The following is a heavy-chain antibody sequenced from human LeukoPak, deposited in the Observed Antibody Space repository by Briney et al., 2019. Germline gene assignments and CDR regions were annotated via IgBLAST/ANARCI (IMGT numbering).Heavy chain of an antibody. J-gene: IGHJ4*02. CDR1: GFTFSSYA. D-gene: IGHD3-9*01. V-gene: IGHV3-23*01. CDR3: AKNGKDNYDMFFDY. Sequence: PGGSLRLSCAASGFTFSSYAMSWVRQAPGKGLEWVSAISGSGRSTYYADSVKGRFTISRDNSKNTVYLQMNSLRAEDTAIYYCAKNGKDNYDMFFDYWGQGTLVTVSS. CDR2: ISGSGRST.